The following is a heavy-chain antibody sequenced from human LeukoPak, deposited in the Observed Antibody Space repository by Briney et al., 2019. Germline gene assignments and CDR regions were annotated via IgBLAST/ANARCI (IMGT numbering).Heavy chain of an antibody. V-gene: IGHV3-48*01. CDR1: GFTFSSYS. D-gene: IGHD3-22*01. CDR2: ISSSSSTI. CDR3: ARVGLFSYYYYTDV. J-gene: IGHJ6*03. Sequence: PGGSLRLSCAASGFTFSSYSMNWVRQAPGKGLEWVSYISSSSSTIYYADSVKGRFTISRDNAKNSLYLQMNSLRAEDTAVYYCARVGLFSYYYYTDVWGKGTTVTVSS.